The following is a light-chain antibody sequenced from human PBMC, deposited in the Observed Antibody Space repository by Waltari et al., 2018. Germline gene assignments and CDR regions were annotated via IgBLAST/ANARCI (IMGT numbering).Light chain of an antibody. CDR3: CSYAGSYTWV. V-gene: IGLV2-23*01. Sequence: QSALTQPASVSGSPGQSITISSTGTSSHVGNYNLVSWYQQYPGKAPKVMIYDDNRRPSGVSDRFSGSKSGNTASLTISGVQAEDEADYYCCSYAGSYTWVFGGGTKLTVL. J-gene: IGLJ3*02. CDR1: SSHVGNYNL. CDR2: DDN.